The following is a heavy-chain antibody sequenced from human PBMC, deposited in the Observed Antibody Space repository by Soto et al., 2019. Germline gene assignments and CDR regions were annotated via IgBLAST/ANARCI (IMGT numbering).Heavy chain of an antibody. V-gene: IGHV3-66*01. CDR3: ARAVIPDRYYFDY. CDR1: GFTRSSNY. Sequence: TGGSLRLSCAASGFTRSSNYISWVRQAPRKGLKWGSVFYSGGRTYYADSVKGRFTISKDNSKNSLYLQMNSLRADDTAVYYCARAVIPDRYYFDYWGQGTLVTVSS. J-gene: IGHJ4*02. CDR2: FYSGGRT. D-gene: IGHD3-16*02.